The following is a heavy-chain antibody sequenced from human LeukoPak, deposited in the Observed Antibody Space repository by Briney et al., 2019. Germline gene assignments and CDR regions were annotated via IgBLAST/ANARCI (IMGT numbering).Heavy chain of an antibody. D-gene: IGHD3-22*01. CDR3: ARDGYYDSSGYYSFKWFDP. CDR1: GYTFTGYY. J-gene: IGHJ5*02. V-gene: IGHV1-2*02. Sequence: ASVKVSCKASGYTFTGYYMHWVRQAPGQGLEWMGWINPNSGGTNYAQKFQGRVTMTRDTSISTAYMELSRLRSDDTAVYYCARDGYYDSSGYYSFKWFDPWGQGTLVTVSS. CDR2: INPNSGGT.